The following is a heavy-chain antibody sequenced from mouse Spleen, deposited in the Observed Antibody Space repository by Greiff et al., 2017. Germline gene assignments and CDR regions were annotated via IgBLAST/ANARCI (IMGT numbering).Heavy chain of an antibody. CDR3: ARGVYGNYD. CDR1: GYSITSGYY. Sequence: EVQLQESGPGLVKPSQSLSLTCSVTGYSITSGYYWNWIRQFPGNKLEWMGYISYDGSNNYNPSLKNRISITRDTSKNQFFLKLNSVTTEDTATYYCARGVYGNYDWGQGTTLTVSS. D-gene: IGHD2-1*01. CDR2: ISYDGSN. V-gene: IGHV3-6*01. J-gene: IGHJ2*01.